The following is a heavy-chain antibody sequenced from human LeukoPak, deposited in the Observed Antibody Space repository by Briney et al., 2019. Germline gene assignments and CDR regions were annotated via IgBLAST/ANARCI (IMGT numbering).Heavy chain of an antibody. CDR1: GFTFSTYV. D-gene: IGHD3-22*01. CDR2: ISSSGGST. V-gene: IGHV3-23*01. Sequence: GGSLRLSCAASGFTFSTYVMSWVRQAPGKGLEWVSTISSSGGSTYYADSVKGRFTISRDNSKNTLYLQINSLRAEDTAVYYCARDKSGDSSGYDYWGQGTLVTVSS. CDR3: ARDKSGDSSGYDY. J-gene: IGHJ4*02.